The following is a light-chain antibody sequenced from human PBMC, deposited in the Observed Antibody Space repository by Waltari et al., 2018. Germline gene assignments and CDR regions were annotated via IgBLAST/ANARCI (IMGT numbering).Light chain of an antibody. Sequence: ILMPQSPATLSVSPGERATLSCRASQSVITKLAWYQQKPGQAPRLLIYGTSTRATGISGRFSGSGSGTEFTLTISSLSSEDFGVYYCQQYNKWPRTFGQGTKVEI. V-gene: IGKV3-15*01. CDR2: GTS. J-gene: IGKJ1*01. CDR3: QQYNKWPRT. CDR1: QSVITK.